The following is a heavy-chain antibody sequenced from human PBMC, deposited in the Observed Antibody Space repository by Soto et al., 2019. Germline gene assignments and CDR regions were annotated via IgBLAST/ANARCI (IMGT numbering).Heavy chain of an antibody. D-gene: IGHD3-16*01. J-gene: IGHJ4*02. Sequence: QVQLVQSGADMKKPGASVKVSCKASGYTFTHYDINWVRQATGQGLEWMGWMNPNTGNTGFAQKFQDRVTMTRNTSIRHGYMELESLRSEDTALYLRARGGWGPPFDFWGQGTPVTVSS. CDR3: ARGGWGPPFDF. CDR1: GYTFTHYD. V-gene: IGHV1-8*01. CDR2: MNPNTGNT.